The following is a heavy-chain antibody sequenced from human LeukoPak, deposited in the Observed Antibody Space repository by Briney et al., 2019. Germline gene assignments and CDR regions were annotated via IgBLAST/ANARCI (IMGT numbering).Heavy chain of an antibody. V-gene: IGHV3-74*01. CDR1: GFTFSSYS. D-gene: IGHD6-19*01. J-gene: IGHJ3*02. CDR3: TKDQRAVAGPGSFDI. CDR2: ITNDGSNT. Sequence: QTGGSLRLSCAASGFTFSSYSMNWVRQAPGKGLVWVSRITNDGSNTVYADSVEGRFTISRDNAKNSLYMQMNSLRTEDMALYYCTKDQRAVAGPGSFDIWGQGTMVTVSS.